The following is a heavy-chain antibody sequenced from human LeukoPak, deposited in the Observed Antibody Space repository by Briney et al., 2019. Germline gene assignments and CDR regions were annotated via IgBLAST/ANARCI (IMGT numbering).Heavy chain of an antibody. CDR1: GDTFISYT. D-gene: IGHD5-24*01. CDR3: ARETAYKIDY. Sequence: GASVKVSCKASGDTFISYTMHWVRQAPGQRLEWMGWINAGNGNTKYSQKFQGRATITRDTSANTAYMELSSLRSEDTAVYYCARETAYKIDYWGQGTLVTVSS. CDR2: INAGNGNT. J-gene: IGHJ4*02. V-gene: IGHV1-3*01.